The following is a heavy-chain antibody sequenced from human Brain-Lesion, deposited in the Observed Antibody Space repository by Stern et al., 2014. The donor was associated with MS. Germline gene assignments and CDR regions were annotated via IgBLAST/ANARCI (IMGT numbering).Heavy chain of an antibody. CDR1: GFTFRYHA. V-gene: IGHV3-30*01. CDR2: ISYDGSDN. Sequence: QVQLVESGGGVVQPGRSLRLSCAASGFTFRYHAMHWVRQAPGKGLEWVAVISYDGSDNYYAGSVKGRFTLSRDNSKNPLYLQMNSLRAEDTAVYYCARGGAVTSSEYYFDYWGQGTLVTVSS. D-gene: IGHD4-17*01. J-gene: IGHJ4*02. CDR3: ARGGAVTSSEYYFDY.